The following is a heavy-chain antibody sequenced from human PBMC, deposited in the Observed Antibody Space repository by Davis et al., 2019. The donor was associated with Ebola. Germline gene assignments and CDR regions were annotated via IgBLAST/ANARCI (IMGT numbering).Heavy chain of an antibody. J-gene: IGHJ6*02. CDR2: INSDGSST. D-gene: IGHD6-13*01. V-gene: IGHV3-74*01. CDR1: GFTFSSYW. CDR3: AIAEGGYSSSSQYYYYGMDV. Sequence: GESLKISCAASGFTFSSYWMHWVRQAPGKGLVWVSRINSDGSSTSYADSVKGRFTISRDNAKNSLYLQMTSLRAEDTAVYYCAIAEGGYSSSSQYYYYGMDVWGQGTTVTVSS.